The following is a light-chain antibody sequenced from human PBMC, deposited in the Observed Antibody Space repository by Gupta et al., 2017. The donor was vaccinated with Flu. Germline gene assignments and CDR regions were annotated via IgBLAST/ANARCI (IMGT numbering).Light chain of an antibody. Sequence: QSALTQPASVSGSPGQSITISCTGTSTDIGNYDYVSWYQQHPGKAPKLIIFEVSERPLGIADRFSGSKSGNTASLTISGLQPEDEADYYCCSYRDTVILVFGTGTKVTVL. CDR3: CSYRDTVILV. CDR1: STDIGNYDY. V-gene: IGLV2-14*01. CDR2: EVS. J-gene: IGLJ1*01.